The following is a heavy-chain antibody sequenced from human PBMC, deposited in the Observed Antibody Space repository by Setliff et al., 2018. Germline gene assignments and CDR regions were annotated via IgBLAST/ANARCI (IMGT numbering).Heavy chain of an antibody. J-gene: IGHJ6*03. D-gene: IGHD6-19*01. CDR2: IYIGGSA. V-gene: IGHV4-4*07. CDR3: AREQWLGPPGYYYMDV. CDR1: GGSISSYY. Sequence: LSLTCTVSGGSISSYYWSWIRQPAGKGLEWIGHIYIGGSANYNPSLKSRVTMSIDTSKNQFSLKLNSVTAADMAVYYCAREQWLGPPGYYYMDVWAKGTTVTVSS.